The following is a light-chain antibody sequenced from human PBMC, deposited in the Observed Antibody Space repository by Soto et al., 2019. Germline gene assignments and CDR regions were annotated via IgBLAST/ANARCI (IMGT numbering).Light chain of an antibody. CDR2: DVS. CDR1: SSDVGGYNY. V-gene: IGLV2-14*01. CDR3: SSYTSSSTLVV. J-gene: IGLJ2*01. Sequence: QSALTQPASVSGSPGQSITISCTGTSSDVGGYNYVSWYQQHRGKATKLMIYDVSNRPSGVSHRFSGSKSGNTASLTSSRLPAEDEDDYCSSSYTSSSTLVVFGGGTKLTVL.